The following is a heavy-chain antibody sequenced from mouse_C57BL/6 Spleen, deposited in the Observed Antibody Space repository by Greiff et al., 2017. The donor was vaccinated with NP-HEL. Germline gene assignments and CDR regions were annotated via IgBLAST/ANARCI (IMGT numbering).Heavy chain of an antibody. Sequence: EVKLQESGPELVKPGASVKIPCKASGYTFTDYNMDWVKQSHGKSLEWIGDINPNNGGTIYNQKFKGKATLTVDKSSSTAYMELRSLTSEDTAVYYCASRWDYGSSHYWYFDVWGTGTTVTVSS. CDR1: GYTFTDYN. CDR2: INPNNGGT. V-gene: IGHV1-18*01. D-gene: IGHD1-1*01. CDR3: ASRWDYGSSHYWYFDV. J-gene: IGHJ1*03.